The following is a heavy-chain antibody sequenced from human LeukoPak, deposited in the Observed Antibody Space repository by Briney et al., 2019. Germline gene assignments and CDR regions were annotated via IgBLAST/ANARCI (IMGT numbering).Heavy chain of an antibody. CDR1: GFTFSSYS. V-gene: IGHV3-21*01. CDR2: ISSSSSYI. Sequence: AGGSLRLSCAASGFTFSSYSMNWVRQAPGKGLEWVSFISSSSSYIYYADSVKGRFTISRDNAKNSLYLRMNSLRAEDTAVYYCARDTGYYSSTTCYTRFDPWGQGTLVTVSS. D-gene: IGHD2-2*02. J-gene: IGHJ5*02. CDR3: ARDTGYYSSTTCYTRFDP.